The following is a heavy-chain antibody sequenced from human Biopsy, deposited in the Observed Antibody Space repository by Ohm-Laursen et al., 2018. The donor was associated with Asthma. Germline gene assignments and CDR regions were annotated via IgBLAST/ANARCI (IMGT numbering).Heavy chain of an antibody. Sequence: TLSLTCTVSGGPMSRGDYFWSWMRQFPRRGLEWIGYLATGDSPHYNPSLKSRATISGDGSKNQFYLRLTSVTAADTAMYYCVRDDPYNSYGMDVWGQGTAVTVSS. CDR3: VRDDPYNSYGMDV. V-gene: IGHV4-30-4*01. J-gene: IGHJ6*02. CDR1: GGPMSRGDYF. CDR2: LATGDSP. D-gene: IGHD2-2*02.